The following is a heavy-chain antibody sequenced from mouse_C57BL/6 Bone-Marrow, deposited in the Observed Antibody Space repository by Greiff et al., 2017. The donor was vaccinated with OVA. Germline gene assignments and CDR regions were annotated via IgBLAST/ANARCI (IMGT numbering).Heavy chain of an antibody. CDR2: IDPSDSYT. Sequence: QVQLQQPGAELVRPGTSVKLSCKASGYTFTSYWMHWVKQRPGQGLEWIGVIDPSDSYTNYNQKFKGKATLTVDPSSSTAYMQLSSLTSEDSAVYSCARDYGYVWFAYWGQGTLVTVSA. V-gene: IGHV1-59*01. CDR1: GYTFTSYW. CDR3: ARDYGYVWFAY. J-gene: IGHJ3*01. D-gene: IGHD2-2*01.